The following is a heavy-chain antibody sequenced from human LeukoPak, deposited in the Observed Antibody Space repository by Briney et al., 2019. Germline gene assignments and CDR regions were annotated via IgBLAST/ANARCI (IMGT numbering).Heavy chain of an antibody. CDR3: AKQLGYCSDGSCYFPY. J-gene: IGHJ4*02. D-gene: IGHD2-15*01. Sequence: GGSLRLSCAASGVTFSSSAMSWVRQAPGKGLKWVSAISNNGGYTYYADSVQGRFTISRDNSKSTLCLQMNSLRAEDTAVYYCAKQLGYCSDGSCYFPYWGQGTLVTVSS. V-gene: IGHV3-23*01. CDR2: ISNNGGYT. CDR1: GVTFSSSA.